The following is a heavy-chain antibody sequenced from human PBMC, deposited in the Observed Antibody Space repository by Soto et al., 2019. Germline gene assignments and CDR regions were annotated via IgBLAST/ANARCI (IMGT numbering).Heavy chain of an antibody. CDR3: ARHGGPLYYDSSGVNWFDP. CDR2: IYYSGST. Sequence: QLQLQESGPGLVKPSETLSLTCTVSGGSISSSSYYWGWIRQPPGKGLEWIGSIYYSGSTYYNPSLKSRVTISVDTSKNQFSLKLSSVTAADTAVYYCARHGGPLYYDSSGVNWFDPWGQGTLVTVSS. V-gene: IGHV4-39*01. CDR1: GGSISSSSYY. D-gene: IGHD3-22*01. J-gene: IGHJ5*02.